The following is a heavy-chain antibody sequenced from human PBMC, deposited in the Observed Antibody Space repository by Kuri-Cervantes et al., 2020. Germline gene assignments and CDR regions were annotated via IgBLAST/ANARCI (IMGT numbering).Heavy chain of an antibody. Sequence: GGSLRLSCAASGFIFEDFAMHWVRQAPGKGPEWVSGISWNSDAGYAGSVKGRFTISRGNSKNTLYLQMNSLRAEDTAVYYCAKDGMFTGDYYDSSAPPGYFDYWGQGTLVTVSS. CDR2: ISWNSDA. CDR3: AKDGMFTGDYYDSSAPPGYFDY. CDR1: GFIFEDFA. V-gene: IGHV3-9*01. J-gene: IGHJ4*02. D-gene: IGHD3-22*01.